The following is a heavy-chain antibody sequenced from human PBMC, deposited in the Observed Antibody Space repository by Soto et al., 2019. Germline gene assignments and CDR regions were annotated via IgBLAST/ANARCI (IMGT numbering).Heavy chain of an antibody. CDR3: AKDICCSDGSCYCDAFDI. V-gene: IGHV3-72*01. CDR2: SRDRPDNYKT. CDR1: GFTFSDHH. D-gene: IGHD2-15*01. J-gene: IGHJ3*02. Sequence: EVKLVDSGGGLVQPGGSLRLSCVASGFTFSDHHIDWVSQAPGKGLEWVGRSRDRPDNYKTDYAASVKDRFTISRDDSKNTLYLQMNSRRAEDKAVYYWAKDICCSDGSCYCDAFDIRGQGTMVTVSS.